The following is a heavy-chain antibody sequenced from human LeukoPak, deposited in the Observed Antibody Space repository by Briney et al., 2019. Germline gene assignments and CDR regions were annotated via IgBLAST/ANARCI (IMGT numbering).Heavy chain of an antibody. J-gene: IGHJ5*02. CDR3: ARDQDIVATTGGWFDP. Sequence: SETLSLTCTVSGGSISSYYWSWIRQPAGKGLEWIGRIYTSGSTNYNPSLKSRVTMSVDTSKNQFSLKLSSVTAADTAVYYCARDQDIVATTGGWFDPWGQGTLVTVSS. V-gene: IGHV4-4*07. D-gene: IGHD5-12*01. CDR2: IYTSGST. CDR1: GGSISSYY.